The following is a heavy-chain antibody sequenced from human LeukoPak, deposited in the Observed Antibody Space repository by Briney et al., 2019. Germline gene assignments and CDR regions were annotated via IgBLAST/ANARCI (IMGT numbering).Heavy chain of an antibody. D-gene: IGHD6-13*01. CDR3: ARVPPKYSSSSKYYYYYYYMDV. V-gene: IGHV4-59*01. CDR2: SYYNGNT. CDR1: GGSITNYY. Sequence: SETLSLTCTVSGGSITNYYWSWIRQPPGKGLEWIGFSYYNGNTNYNPSLKSRVTISVDMSKDQFSLSLRSVTAADTAVYYCARVPPKYSSSSKYYYYYYYMDVWGKGTTVTISS. J-gene: IGHJ6*03.